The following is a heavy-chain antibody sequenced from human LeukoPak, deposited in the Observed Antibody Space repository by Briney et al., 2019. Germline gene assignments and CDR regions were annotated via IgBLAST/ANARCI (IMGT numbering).Heavy chain of an antibody. D-gene: IGHD6-13*01. J-gene: IGHJ4*02. CDR2: INSDGSRT. Sequence: PGGSLRLSCAASGFTFSSYWMHWVRQAPGKGLVWVSRINSDGSRTSHADSVKGRFTISRDNAKNTLFLQMNSLRAEDTAVYYCARDMGSSWIPDYWGQGTLVTVSS. CDR1: GFTFSSYW. CDR3: ARDMGSSWIPDY. V-gene: IGHV3-74*01.